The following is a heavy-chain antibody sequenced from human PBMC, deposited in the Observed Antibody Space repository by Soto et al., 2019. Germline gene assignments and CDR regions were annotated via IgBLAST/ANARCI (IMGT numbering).Heavy chain of an antibody. CDR3: ARRAETNGWNGFGADKYYFDF. V-gene: IGHV1-8*01. CDR1: GYTFTSYD. J-gene: IGHJ4*02. CDR2: MNPNTGNS. Sequence: ASVKVSCKAFGYTFTSYDIYWLRQATGQGLGWMGWMNPNTGNSAYAQKFQGRVTVTSDTSINTVHMELSSLRSEDTAVYYCARRAETNGWNGFGADKYYFDFWGQGTLVTVSS. D-gene: IGHD1-1*01.